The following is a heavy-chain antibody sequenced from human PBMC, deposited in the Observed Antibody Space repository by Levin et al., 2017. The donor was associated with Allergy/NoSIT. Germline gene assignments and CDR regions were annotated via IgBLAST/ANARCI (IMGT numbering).Heavy chain of an antibody. CDR2: INHSGST. V-gene: IGHV4-34*01. CDR3: ARGLRIVVVVAAWNWFDP. CDR1: GGSFSGYY. Sequence: SETLSLTCAVYGGSFSGYYWSWIRQPPGKGLEWIGEINHSGSTNYNPSLKSRVTISVDTSKNQFSLKPSSVTAADTAVYYCARGLRIVVVVAAWNWFDPWGQGTLVTVSS. J-gene: IGHJ5*02. D-gene: IGHD2-15*01.